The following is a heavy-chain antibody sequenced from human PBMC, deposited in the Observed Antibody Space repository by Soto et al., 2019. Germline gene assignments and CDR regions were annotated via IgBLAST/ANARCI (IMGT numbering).Heavy chain of an antibody. Sequence: QVQLVQSGAEVKKPGASVKVSCKASGYTFTTYAMHWVRQAPGQRLEWMGWINTGNGNTKYSQNLQGRVTFTRDTSASTAYMELSSLRSEDTAVYYCARVMLTGSTGWFDPWGQGTLVTVSS. V-gene: IGHV1-3*04. CDR2: INTGNGNT. CDR3: ARVMLTGSTGWFDP. CDR1: GYTFTTYA. D-gene: IGHD3-9*01. J-gene: IGHJ5*02.